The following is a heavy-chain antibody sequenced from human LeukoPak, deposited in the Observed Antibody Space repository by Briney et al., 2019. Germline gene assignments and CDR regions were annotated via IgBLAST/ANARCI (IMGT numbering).Heavy chain of an antibody. V-gene: IGHV3-74*01. CDR1: EFTFSNYW. CDR3: AKAPED. Sequence: GGSLRLSCAASEFTFSNYWMHWVRQAPGKGLVWVSRVNIDGSSTIYADSVKGRFTISRDNSKNTLYLQMNSLRAEDTAVYYCAKAPEDWGQGTLVTVSS. J-gene: IGHJ4*02. D-gene: IGHD1-14*01. CDR2: VNIDGSST.